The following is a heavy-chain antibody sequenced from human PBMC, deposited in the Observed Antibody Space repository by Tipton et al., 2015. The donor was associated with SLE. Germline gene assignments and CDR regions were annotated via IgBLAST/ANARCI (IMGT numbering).Heavy chain of an antibody. CDR3: ARAEWLFHFDY. V-gene: IGHV4-39*07. CDR1: GGSISSSSYY. Sequence: TLSLTCTVSGGSISSSSYYWGWIRQPPGKGLEWIGEINHSGSTNYNPSLKSRVTISVDTSKNQFSLKLSSVTAADTAVYYCARAEWLFHFDYWGQGTLVTVSS. J-gene: IGHJ4*02. D-gene: IGHD3-3*01. CDR2: INHSGST.